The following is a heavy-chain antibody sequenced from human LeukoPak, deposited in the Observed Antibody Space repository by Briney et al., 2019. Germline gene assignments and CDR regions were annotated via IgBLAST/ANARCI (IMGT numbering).Heavy chain of an antibody. V-gene: IGHV1-8*03. J-gene: IGHJ4*02. CDR2: MNPNSANT. CDR1: GYTFTSYD. D-gene: IGHD6-6*01. CDR3: ARGRERGSSSSCTDY. Sequence: ASGKVSCKASGYTFTSYDINWVRQATGQGLEWMGWMNPNSANTGYAQKFQGRVTITRNTAISTTYMELSSLRFEDTAVYYCARGRERGSSSSCTDYWGQGTLVTVPS.